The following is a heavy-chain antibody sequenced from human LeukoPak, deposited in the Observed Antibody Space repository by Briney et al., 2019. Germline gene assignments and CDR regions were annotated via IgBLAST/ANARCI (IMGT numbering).Heavy chain of an antibody. CDR3: ARSREWFGELLGDY. D-gene: IGHD3-10*01. V-gene: IGHV4-39*07. J-gene: IGHJ4*02. CDR2: IYYSGST. Sequence: SETLSLTCTVSGGSISSSSYYWGWIRQPPGKGLEWIGSIYYSGSTYYNPSLKSRVTISVDTSKSQFSLKLSSVTAADTAVFYCARSREWFGELLGDYWGQGTLVTVSS. CDR1: GGSISSSSYY.